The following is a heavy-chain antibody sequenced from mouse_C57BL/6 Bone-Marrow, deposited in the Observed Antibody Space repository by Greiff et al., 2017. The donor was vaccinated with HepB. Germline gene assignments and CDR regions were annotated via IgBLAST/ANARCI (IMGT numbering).Heavy chain of an antibody. J-gene: IGHJ3*01. D-gene: IGHD1-1*01. CDR2: ISYDGSN. CDR1: GYSITSGYY. CDR3: ARRANYYGSSPAWFAY. V-gene: IGHV3-6*01. Sequence: VQLQQSGPGLVKPSQSLSLTCSVTGYSITSGYYWNWIRQFPGNKLEWMGYISYDGSNNYNPSLKNRISITRDTSKNQFFLKLNSVTTEDTATYYCARRANYYGSSPAWFAYWGQGTLVTVSA.